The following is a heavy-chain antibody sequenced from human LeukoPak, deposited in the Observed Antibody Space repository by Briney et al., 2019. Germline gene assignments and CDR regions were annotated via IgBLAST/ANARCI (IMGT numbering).Heavy chain of an antibody. V-gene: IGHV4-34*01. CDR1: GGSFSGYY. Sequence: SETLSLTCAVYGGSFSGYYWSWIRQPPGKGLEWIGEINHSGSTNYNPSLKSRVTISVDTSKNQFSLKLSSVTAADTAVYYCASLSRRFDDYGDYDEPLRDWGQGTLVTVSS. CDR3: ASLSRRFDDYGDYDEPLRD. CDR2: INHSGST. D-gene: IGHD4-17*01. J-gene: IGHJ4*02.